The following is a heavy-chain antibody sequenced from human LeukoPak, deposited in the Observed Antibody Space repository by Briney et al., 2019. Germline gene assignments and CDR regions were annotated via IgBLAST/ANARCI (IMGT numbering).Heavy chain of an antibody. J-gene: IGHJ6*02. CDR1: GYTFTSYG. V-gene: IGHV1-18*01. Sequence: GASVTVSCKASGYTFTSYGISWVRQAPGQGLEWMGWISAYNGNTNYAQKLQGRVTMTTDTSTSTAYMELRSLRSDDTAVYYCARGDRVRARPFRYYFDMDVWGQGTTVTVSS. CDR3: ARGDRVRARPFRYYFDMDV. D-gene: IGHD3-10*01. CDR2: ISAYNGNT.